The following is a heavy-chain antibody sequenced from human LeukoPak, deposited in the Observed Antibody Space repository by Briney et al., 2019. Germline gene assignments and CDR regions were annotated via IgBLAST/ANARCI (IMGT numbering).Heavy chain of an antibody. Sequence: SETLSLTCTVSGGSISSYYWSWIRQPPGKGLEWIGYIYYSGGTNYNPSLKSRVTISVDTSKNQFSLKLSSVTAADTAVYYCVRHVIEEYYDILTGYNYYYYGMDVWGQGTTVTVSS. CDR1: GGSISSYY. J-gene: IGHJ6*02. CDR2: IYYSGGT. D-gene: IGHD3-9*01. V-gene: IGHV4-59*08. CDR3: VRHVIEEYYDILTGYNYYYYGMDV.